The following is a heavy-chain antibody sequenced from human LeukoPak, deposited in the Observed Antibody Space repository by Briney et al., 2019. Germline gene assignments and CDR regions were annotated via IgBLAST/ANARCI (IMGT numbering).Heavy chain of an antibody. CDR1: GFTFSSYG. J-gene: IGHJ4*02. CDR3: AKGNYGEKIDY. Sequence: PGRSLRLSCAASGFTFSSYGMHWVRQAPGKGLEWVAVISYDGSNKYYADSVKGRFTISRDNSKNTLYLQMNSLKAEDAALYYCAKGNYGEKIDYWGPGTLVTVSS. CDR2: ISYDGSNK. V-gene: IGHV3-30*18. D-gene: IGHD4-17*01.